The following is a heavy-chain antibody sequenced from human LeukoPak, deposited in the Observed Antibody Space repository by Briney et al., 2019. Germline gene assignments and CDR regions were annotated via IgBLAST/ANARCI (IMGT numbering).Heavy chain of an antibody. CDR2: IYSSGST. V-gene: IGHV4-39*01. CDR3: AKSGGYGLIDY. D-gene: IGHD1-26*01. CDR1: GASVSGSNYY. Sequence: PSETLSLTCAVSGASVSGSNYYWGWIRQPPGKGLEWIGNIYSSGSTYYNVSLQSRVTISIDTSKNQFSLRLNSVTAADTAMYYCAKSGGYGLIDYWGQGTRVTVSS. J-gene: IGHJ4*02.